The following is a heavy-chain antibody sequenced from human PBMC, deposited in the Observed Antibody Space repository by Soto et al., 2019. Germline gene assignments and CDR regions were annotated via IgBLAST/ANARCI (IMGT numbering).Heavy chain of an antibody. J-gene: IGHJ4*02. V-gene: IGHV3-23*01. D-gene: IGHD6-19*01. CDR2: ISGSGDIT. Sequence: GGSLRLSCVASGFTFSSYAMNWVRQAPGKGLEWVSVISGSGDITYYADSVKGRFTISRDNSKNTLYLEMNSLRAEDTALYYCAKKVAGARPLDYWGQGTLVTVSS. CDR3: AKKVAGARPLDY. CDR1: GFTFSSYA.